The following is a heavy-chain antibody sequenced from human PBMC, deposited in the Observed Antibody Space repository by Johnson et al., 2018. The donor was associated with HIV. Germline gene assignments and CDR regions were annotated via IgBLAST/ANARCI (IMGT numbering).Heavy chain of an antibody. Sequence: EVQLVESGGGLVKPGGSLRLSCAASGFTFSNAWMSWVRQAPGKGLEWVGRIKRKTDGGTTDYAAPVKGRFTISRDDSKNTLYLQMNSLKTEDTAVYYCTTDWYSSSWYGALDAFDIWGQGTMVTVSS. CDR1: GFTFSNAW. D-gene: IGHD6-13*01. V-gene: IGHV3-15*01. CDR3: TTDWYSSSWYGALDAFDI. CDR2: IKRKTDGGTT. J-gene: IGHJ3*02.